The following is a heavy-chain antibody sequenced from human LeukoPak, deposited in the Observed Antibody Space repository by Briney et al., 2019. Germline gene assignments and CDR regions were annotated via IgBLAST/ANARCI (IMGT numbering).Heavy chain of an antibody. Sequence: SETLSLTCTVSGGSFTTHYWSWIRQPPGRGLEWIGYISYIGSTNYNPSLKSRVTISIDTSKNEVSPMLTSVTAAVTAVYYCASDSISMNAFDAWGQGTMVTVSS. CDR3: ASDSISMNAFDA. D-gene: IGHD3-22*01. CDR1: GGSFTTHY. V-gene: IGHV4-59*11. CDR2: ISYIGST. J-gene: IGHJ3*01.